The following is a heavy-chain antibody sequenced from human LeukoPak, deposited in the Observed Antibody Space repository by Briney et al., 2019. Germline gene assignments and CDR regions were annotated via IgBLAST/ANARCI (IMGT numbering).Heavy chain of an antibody. V-gene: IGHV4-59*01. J-gene: IGHJ4*02. CDR1: GGSISSYY. Sequence: SETLSLTCTVSGGSISSYYWSWIRQPPGKGLEWIGYIYYSGSTNYNPSLKSRVTISVDTSKNQFSLKLSSVTAADTAVYYCARDGYDFWSGHHYFDYWGQGTLVTVSS. CDR2: IYYSGST. D-gene: IGHD3-3*01. CDR3: ARDGYDFWSGHHYFDY.